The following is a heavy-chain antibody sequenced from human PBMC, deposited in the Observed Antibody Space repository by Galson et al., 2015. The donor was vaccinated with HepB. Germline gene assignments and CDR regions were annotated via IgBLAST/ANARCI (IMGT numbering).Heavy chain of an antibody. V-gene: IGHV3-30*18. CDR1: GFTFSSYG. CDR2: ISYDGSNK. CDR3: AKKPVVAATYFDY. J-gene: IGHJ4*02. D-gene: IGHD2-15*01. Sequence: SLRLSCAASGFTFSSYGMHWVRQAPGKGLEWVAVISYDGSNKYYADSVKGRFTISRDNSKNTLYLQMNSLRAEDTAVYYCAKKPVVAATYFDYWGQGTLVTVSS.